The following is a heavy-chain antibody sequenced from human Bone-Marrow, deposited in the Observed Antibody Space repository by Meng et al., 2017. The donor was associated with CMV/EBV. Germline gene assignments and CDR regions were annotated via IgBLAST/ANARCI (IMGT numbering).Heavy chain of an antibody. J-gene: IGHJ3*02. Sequence: GGSLRLSCAASGFTFSSYEMNWVRQAPGKGLEWVSYISSSGSTIYYADSVKGRFTISRDNAKNSLYLQMNSLRAEDTAVYYCASDIVVVPAANDAFDIWGQGTMVTVPS. CDR3: ASDIVVVPAANDAFDI. V-gene: IGHV3-48*03. CDR1: GFTFSSYE. CDR2: ISSSGSTI. D-gene: IGHD2-2*01.